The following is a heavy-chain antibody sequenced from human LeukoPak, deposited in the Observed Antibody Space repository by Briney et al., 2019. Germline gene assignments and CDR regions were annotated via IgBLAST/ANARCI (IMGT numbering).Heavy chain of an antibody. D-gene: IGHD4-23*01. CDR1: GFTFSSYD. J-gene: IGHJ6*02. CDR2: IGTAGDA. V-gene: IGHV3-13*01. Sequence: PGGSLRLSCAASGFTFSSYDMHWVRQVTGKGLEWVSAIGTAGDAYYPGSVKGRFTISRENARNSLYLQMNSLRAGDTAVYYCTRALPDYGGYSPYYYGLDAWGQGTTVTVSS. CDR3: TRALPDYGGYSPYYYGLDA.